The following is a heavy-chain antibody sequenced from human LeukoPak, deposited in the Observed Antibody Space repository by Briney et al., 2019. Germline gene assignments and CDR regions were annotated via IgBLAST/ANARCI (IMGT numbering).Heavy chain of an antibody. CDR2: IYYSGST. J-gene: IGHJ4*02. Sequence: SETLSLTCPVSGGSISSYYWSWIRQPPGKGLEWIGYIYYSGSTNYNPSLKSRVTISVDTSKNQFSLKLSSVTAADTAVYYCARGTGGYYDYWGQGTLVTVSS. CDR3: ARGTGGYYDY. V-gene: IGHV4-59*01. CDR1: GGSISSYY. D-gene: IGHD3-22*01.